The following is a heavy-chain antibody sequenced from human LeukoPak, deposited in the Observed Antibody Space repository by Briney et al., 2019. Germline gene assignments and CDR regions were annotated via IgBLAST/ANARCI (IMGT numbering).Heavy chain of an antibody. CDR1: GGSISSSSYY. CDR3: ARVNQLLTNWFDP. V-gene: IGHV4-39*07. Sequence: SETLSLTCTVSGGSISSSSYYWGWIRQPQGKGLEWIGSIYYSGSTYYNPSLKSRVTISVDTSKNQFSLKLSSVTAADTAVYYCARVNQLLTNWFDPWGQGTLVTVSS. CDR2: IYYSGST. J-gene: IGHJ5*02. D-gene: IGHD2-2*01.